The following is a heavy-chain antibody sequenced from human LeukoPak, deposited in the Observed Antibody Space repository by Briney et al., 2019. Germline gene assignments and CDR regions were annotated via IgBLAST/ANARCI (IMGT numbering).Heavy chain of an antibody. CDR2: ILHSGYT. D-gene: IGHD2-21*01. J-gene: IGHJ6*03. CDR1: GDSLGRSNTY. Sequence: PSETLSLTCTVSGDSLGRSNTYWGWIRQTPGKGLESLGTILHSGYTYNSPSLKSRVTMSVDSSKNQFSLSLSSVTAADTAVYFCARHRGGGGYHYMDVWGKGTTVIVSS. CDR3: ARHRGGGGYHYMDV. V-gene: IGHV4-39*01.